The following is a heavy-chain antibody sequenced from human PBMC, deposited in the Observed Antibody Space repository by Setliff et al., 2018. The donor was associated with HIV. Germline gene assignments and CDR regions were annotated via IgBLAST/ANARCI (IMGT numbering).Heavy chain of an antibody. CDR1: GFTFSSFW. CDR2: IKHDGSEK. D-gene: IGHD3-16*01. J-gene: IGHJ4*02. CDR3: ARAWDYLWGSSYDY. V-gene: IGHV3-7*01. Sequence: GGSLRLSCATSGFTFSSFWMSWVRQAPGKGLEWVANIKHDGSEKYYVDSVKGRFTVSRDNAKDSLYLQMNSLRAEDTAVYYCARAWDYLWGSSYDYWGQGTLVTVSS.